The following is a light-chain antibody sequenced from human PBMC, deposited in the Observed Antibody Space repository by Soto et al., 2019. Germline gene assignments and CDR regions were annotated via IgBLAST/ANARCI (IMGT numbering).Light chain of an antibody. J-gene: IGKJ1*01. V-gene: IGKV1-5*03. CDR1: ENIGVW. Sequence: DIQMTQSPSTLSASVGDRVTITCRASENIGVWLAWYQQKPGKAPKLLIYKASSSQSGVPSRFSGGGSGTKFTLTISSLQPDDFATYYCQQYHTYSWTFGQGTKVDIK. CDR3: QQYHTYSWT. CDR2: KAS.